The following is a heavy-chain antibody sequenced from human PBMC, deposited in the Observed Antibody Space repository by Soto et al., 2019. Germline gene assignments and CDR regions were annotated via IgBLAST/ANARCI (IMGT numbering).Heavy chain of an antibody. CDR3: AKDQGSSWYTLSHFDY. Sequence: GGSLRLSCAASGFTFSSYWMSWVRQAPGKGLEWVSAISGSGGSTYYADSVKGRFTISRDNSKNTLYLQMNSLRAEDTAVYYCAKDQGSSWYTLSHFDYWGQGTLVTVSS. CDR2: ISGSGGST. D-gene: IGHD6-13*01. V-gene: IGHV3-23*01. CDR1: GFTFSSYW. J-gene: IGHJ4*02.